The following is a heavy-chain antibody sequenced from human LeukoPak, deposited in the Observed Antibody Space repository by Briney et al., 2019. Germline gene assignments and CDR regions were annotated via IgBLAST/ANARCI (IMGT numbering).Heavy chain of an antibody. D-gene: IGHD3-16*02. CDR2: IYWNDDK. J-gene: IGHJ4*02. Sequence: ESGPTLVQPTQPLTLTCTFSGFSFSTSGVGVGWIRQPPGTSLEWLPLIYWNDDKGYRPYLQSRLTITKDTSKNQVVLTMTNMDPVDTATEYCAHRNDYGWGSYRSTYYFDYWGQGTLVTVSS. V-gene: IGHV2-5*01. CDR1: GFSFSTSGVG. CDR3: AHRNDYGWGSYRSTYYFDY.